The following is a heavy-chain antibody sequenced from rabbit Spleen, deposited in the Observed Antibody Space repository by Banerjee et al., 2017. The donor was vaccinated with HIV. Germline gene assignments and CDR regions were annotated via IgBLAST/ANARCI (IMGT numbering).Heavy chain of an antibody. V-gene: IGHV1S47*01. D-gene: IGHD4-1*01. CDR3: ARAIVPWLGLTRLDL. Sequence: QEQLVESGGGLVQPEGSLTLTCTASGFSFEGGYVMCWVRQAPGKGLEWIACIYNGDGSTYYASWVNGRFTISSDNAQSTVDLKMTSLTAADTATYFCARAIVPWLGLTRLDLWGQGTLVTVS. J-gene: IGHJ3*01. CDR1: GFSFEGGYV. CDR2: IYNGDGST.